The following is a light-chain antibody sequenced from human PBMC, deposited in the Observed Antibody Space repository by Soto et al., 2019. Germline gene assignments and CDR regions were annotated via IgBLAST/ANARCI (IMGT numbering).Light chain of an antibody. CDR3: QSYDSSLSVYV. V-gene: IGLV1-40*01. Sequence: QSVLTQPPSVSGAPGQRLTMSCTGSSSSVGAGYDVHWYQQLPGTAPKLLIYGNSNRPSGVPDRFSGSKSGTSASLAITGLQAEDEADYYCQSYDSSLSVYVFGSGTQLTVL. CDR2: GNS. CDR1: SSSVGAGYD. J-gene: IGLJ7*01.